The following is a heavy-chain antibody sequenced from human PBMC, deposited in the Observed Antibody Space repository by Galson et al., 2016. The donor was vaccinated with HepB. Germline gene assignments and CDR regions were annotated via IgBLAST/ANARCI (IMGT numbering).Heavy chain of an antibody. CDR1: GFSIHNYA. V-gene: IGHV3-43D*03. J-gene: IGHJ6*02. D-gene: IGHD5-18*01. CDR3: ARSTELGYNPYYGVVG. Sequence: SLRLSCAASGFSIHNYAMHWVRHPPGKGLEWVSIIAWDGAGTSYAASVKGRFTVSRDNSKNPLFLQMNNRRAEDTALYYCARSTELGYNPYYGVVGWGQGTTVTVSS. CDR2: IAWDGAGT.